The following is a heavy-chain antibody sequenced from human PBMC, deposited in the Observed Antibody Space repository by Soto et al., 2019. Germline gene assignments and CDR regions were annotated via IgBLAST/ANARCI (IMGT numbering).Heavy chain of an antibody. J-gene: IGHJ6*02. CDR2: IYHSGST. CDR1: GGCSSSGGYS. CDR3: ARGGIVATILNGMDV. Sequence: PSETVSLTCAVSGGCSSSGGYSWSWIRQPPGKGLEWIGYIYHSGSTYYNPSLKSRVTISVDRSKNQFSLKLSSVTAADTAVYYCARGGIVATILNGMDVWGQGTTVTVSS. D-gene: IGHD5-12*01. V-gene: IGHV4-30-2*01.